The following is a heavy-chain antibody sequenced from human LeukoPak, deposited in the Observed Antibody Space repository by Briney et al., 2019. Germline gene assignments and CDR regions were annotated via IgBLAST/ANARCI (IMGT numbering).Heavy chain of an antibody. Sequence: PSQTLSLTCTVSGGSISSGGYSWSWIRQHPGKGLEWIGYIYYSGSTYYNPSLKSRVTISVDTSKSQFSLKLSSVTAADTAVYYCASWYYYDSSGYYLNDYWGQGTLVTVSS. CDR1: GGSISSGGYS. D-gene: IGHD3-22*01. V-gene: IGHV4-31*03. CDR3: ASWYYYDSSGYYLNDY. J-gene: IGHJ4*02. CDR2: IYYSGST.